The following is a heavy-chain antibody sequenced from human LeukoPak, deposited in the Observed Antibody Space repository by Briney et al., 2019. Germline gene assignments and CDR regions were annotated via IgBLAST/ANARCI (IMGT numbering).Heavy chain of an antibody. CDR1: GGTFSSYA. Sequence: VASVKVSCKASGGTFSSYAISWVRQAPGQGLEWMGRIIPILGIANYAQKFQGRVTITADKSTSTAYMELSSLRSEDTAVYYCARDKDSRPYDSSGYYYDGAYFDYWGQGTLVTVSS. CDR2: IIPILGIA. V-gene: IGHV1-69*04. D-gene: IGHD3-22*01. J-gene: IGHJ4*02. CDR3: ARDKDSRPYDSSGYYYDGAYFDY.